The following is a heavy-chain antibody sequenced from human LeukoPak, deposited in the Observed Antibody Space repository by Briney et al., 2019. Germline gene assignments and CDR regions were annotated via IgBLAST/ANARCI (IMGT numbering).Heavy chain of an antibody. V-gene: IGHV3-30*04. CDR1: GFTFSSYA. Sequence: GGSLRLSCAASGFTFSSYAMHWVRGAPGEGLEWVAVISYDGSNKYYGDCVKRRFTISRDNSKNTLYLQMNSLRAEDTAVYYCERGPYYSDSSGYFLLGYWGPGTLVTVSS. J-gene: IGHJ4*02. CDR2: ISYDGSNK. CDR3: ERGPYYSDSSGYFLLGY. D-gene: IGHD3-22*01.